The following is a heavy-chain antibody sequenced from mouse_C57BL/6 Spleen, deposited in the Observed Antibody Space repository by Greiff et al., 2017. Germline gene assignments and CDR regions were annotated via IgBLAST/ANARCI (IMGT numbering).Heavy chain of an antibody. CDR3: ARWGYDYDGVYYYAMDY. V-gene: IGHV1-22*01. J-gene: IGHJ4*01. CDR1: GYTFTDYN. CDR2: INPNNGGT. D-gene: IGHD2-4*01. Sequence: VQLQQSGPELVKPGASVKMSCKASGYTFTDYNMHWVKQSHGKSLEWIGYINPNNGGTSYNQKFKGKATLTVNKSSSTAYMALRSLTSEDSAVYYCARWGYDYDGVYYYAMDYWGQGTSVTVSS.